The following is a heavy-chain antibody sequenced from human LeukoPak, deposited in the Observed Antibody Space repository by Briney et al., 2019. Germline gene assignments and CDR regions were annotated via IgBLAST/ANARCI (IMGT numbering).Heavy chain of an antibody. Sequence: QSGGSLRLSCAASGFSFSSYEMNWVRRAPGKGLEWASYISSSGSTIYYADSVKGRFTISRDNAKNSLYLQMNSLRAEDTAVYYCARGGARVVPAASEHYFDYWGQGTLVTVSS. J-gene: IGHJ4*02. CDR3: ARGGARVVPAASEHYFDY. V-gene: IGHV3-48*03. CDR1: GFSFSSYE. D-gene: IGHD2-2*01. CDR2: ISSSGSTI.